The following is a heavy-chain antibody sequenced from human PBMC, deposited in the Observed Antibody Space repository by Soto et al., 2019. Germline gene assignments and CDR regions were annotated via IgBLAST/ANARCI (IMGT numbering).Heavy chain of an antibody. Sequence: ASVKVSCKASGYTFTSYGISWLRQSPGQGLEWMGWISAYNGNTNYAQKLQGRVTMTTDTSTSTAYMELRSLRSDDTAVYYCARGGYYDFWSGYYGLRRDNWFDPWGQGTLVTVSS. V-gene: IGHV1-18*04. D-gene: IGHD3-3*01. CDR1: GYTFTSYG. CDR2: ISAYNGNT. CDR3: ARGGYYDFWSGYYGLRRDNWFDP. J-gene: IGHJ5*02.